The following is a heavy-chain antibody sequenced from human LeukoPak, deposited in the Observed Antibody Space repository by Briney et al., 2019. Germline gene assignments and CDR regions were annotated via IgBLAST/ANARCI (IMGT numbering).Heavy chain of an antibody. CDR3: ARTSIFGVVRFDP. V-gene: IGHV4-59*08. D-gene: IGHD3-3*02. Sequence: SETLSLTCTVSGGSVSNYYWSWIRQPPGKGLEWIWYIYYSGSTNYNPSLKSRLTISVDTSKNHFSLKLSSVTAADTAVYYCARTSIFGVVRFDPWGQGTLVTVSS. CDR2: IYYSGST. CDR1: GGSVSNYY. J-gene: IGHJ5*02.